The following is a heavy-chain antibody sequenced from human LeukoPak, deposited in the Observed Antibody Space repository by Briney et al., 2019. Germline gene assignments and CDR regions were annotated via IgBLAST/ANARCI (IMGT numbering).Heavy chain of an antibody. Sequence: SETLSLTCTVSGGSISSYYWSWIRQPPGKGLEGIGYIYYSGSTNYNPSLKSRVTISVDPTKYQFSLKLSSVTAADTAVYYCARYGGVTFAYWGQGTLVTVSS. D-gene: IGHD3-16*01. CDR3: ARYGGVTFAY. CDR1: GGSISSYY. V-gene: IGHV4-59*01. CDR2: IYYSGST. J-gene: IGHJ4*02.